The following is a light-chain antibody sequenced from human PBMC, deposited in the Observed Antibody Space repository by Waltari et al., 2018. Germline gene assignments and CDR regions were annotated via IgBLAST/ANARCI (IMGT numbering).Light chain of an antibody. CDR2: DAA. Sequence: EILLTQSPVTLSLSPGERATLSCRASQNVIRNLAWYQHKPGQAPRLLIYDAAIRATGIPPRFSGSGSGTDFTLTISSLEPEDFAVYFCQQRDNWPPFTFGGGTKVEIK. V-gene: IGKV3-11*01. CDR1: QNVIRN. CDR3: QQRDNWPPFT. J-gene: IGKJ4*01.